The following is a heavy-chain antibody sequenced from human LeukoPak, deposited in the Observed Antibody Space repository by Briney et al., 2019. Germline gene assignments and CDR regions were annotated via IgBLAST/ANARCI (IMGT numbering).Heavy chain of an antibody. V-gene: IGHV5-51*01. Sequence: ESLKISCKGSVYSFTSYWIGWVRQMPGKGVAWMGIIYPGDSDTRYSPSFQGQVTISADKSISTAYLQWSSLKASDTAMYYCARAERRGYSYGPFDYWGQGTLVTVSS. CDR2: IYPGDSDT. J-gene: IGHJ4*02. CDR3: ARAERRGYSYGPFDY. D-gene: IGHD5-18*01. CDR1: VYSFTSYW.